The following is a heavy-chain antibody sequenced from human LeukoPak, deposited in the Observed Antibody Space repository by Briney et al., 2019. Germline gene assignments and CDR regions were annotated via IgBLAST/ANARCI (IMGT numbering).Heavy chain of an antibody. CDR2: IYHSGST. CDR3: AREVGNPLGAFGI. D-gene: IGHD1-26*01. J-gene: IGHJ3*02. Sequence: SETLSLTCAVSGYSISSGYYWGWIRQPPGKGLEWIGSIYHSGSTYYNPSLKSRVTISVDTSKNQFSLKLSSVTAADTAVYYCAREVGNPLGAFGIWGQGTMVTVSS. V-gene: IGHV4-38-2*02. CDR1: GYSISSGYY.